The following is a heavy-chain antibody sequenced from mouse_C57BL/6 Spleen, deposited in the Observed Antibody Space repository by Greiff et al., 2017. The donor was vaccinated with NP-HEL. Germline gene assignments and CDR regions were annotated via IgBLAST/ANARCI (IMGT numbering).Heavy chain of an antibody. CDR2: LWGDGIT. Sequence: VKLVESGPGLVAPSQSLSITCTVPGFSLTSYCVSWVRQPPGKGLVWLGVLWGDGITNSPSALISRLSNSKDNTKGQVFLKLNRRQTDDTATCYCAKGEDLTGRMDYWGQGTSVTVSS. CDR3: AKGEDLTGRMDY. V-gene: IGHV2-3*01. J-gene: IGHJ4*01. CDR1: GFSLTSYC. D-gene: IGHD4-1*01.